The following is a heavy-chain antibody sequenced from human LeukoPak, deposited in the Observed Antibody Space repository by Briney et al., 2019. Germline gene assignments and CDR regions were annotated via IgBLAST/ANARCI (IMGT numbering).Heavy chain of an antibody. CDR2: INPKSGGT. J-gene: IGHJ4*02. D-gene: IGHD3-10*01. CDR1: GYTFTGYY. CDR3: ASGGSGSYLDY. V-gene: IGHV1-2*02. Sequence: ASVKVSCKASGYTFTGYYIHCVRQAPGQGLEWMGWINPKSGGTNYAQKFQGRVTMTRDTSINTAYMELTSLRSDDTAVYYCASGGSGSYLDYWGQGTLVTVSS.